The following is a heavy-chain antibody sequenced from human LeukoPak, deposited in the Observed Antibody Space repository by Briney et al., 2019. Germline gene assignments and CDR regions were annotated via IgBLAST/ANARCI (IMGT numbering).Heavy chain of an antibody. D-gene: IGHD6-25*01. J-gene: IGHJ5*02. Sequence: ASVTVSCKVSGYTLTELSMHWVRQAPGKGLEWMGGFDPEDGETIYAQKFQGRVTMTEDTSTDTAYMELNNLKSEDTAIYYCFKFAAGPDPYYPWGQGTLVTVSS. CDR1: GYTLTELS. V-gene: IGHV1-24*01. CDR3: FKFAAGPDPYYP. CDR2: FDPEDGET.